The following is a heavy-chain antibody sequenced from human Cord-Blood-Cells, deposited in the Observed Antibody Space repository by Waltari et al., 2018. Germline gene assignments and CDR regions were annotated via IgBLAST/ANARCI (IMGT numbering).Heavy chain of an antibody. CDR1: GGSFSGYY. CDR3: ARRHYMVVTPFDY. Sequence: QVQLQQWGAGLLKPSETLSLTCAVYGGSFSGYYWSWIRQPPGKGLEWIGEINHSGSTNYNPSLKSRVTISVDTSKNQFSLKLSSVTAADTAVYYCARRHYMVVTPFDYWGQGALVTVSS. J-gene: IGHJ4*02. V-gene: IGHV4-34*01. D-gene: IGHD2-21*02. CDR2: INHSGST.